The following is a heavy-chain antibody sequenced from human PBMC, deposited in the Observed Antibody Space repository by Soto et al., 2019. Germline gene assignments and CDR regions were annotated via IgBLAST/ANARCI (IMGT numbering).Heavy chain of an antibody. V-gene: IGHV4-59*01. CDR3: ARDLDWGDAFDI. CDR1: GGFIRTDS. J-gene: IGHJ3*02. CDR2: IYYSGST. Sequence: SETLVLSYTVSGGFIRTDSSSVSRQPPGKGLEWIGYIYYSGSTNYNPSLKSRVTISVDTSKNQFSLKLSSVTAADTAVYYCARDLDWGDAFDIWGQGTMVTVS. D-gene: IGHD7-27*01.